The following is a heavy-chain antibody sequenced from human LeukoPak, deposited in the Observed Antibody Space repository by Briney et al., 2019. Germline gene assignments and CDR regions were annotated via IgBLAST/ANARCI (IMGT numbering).Heavy chain of an antibody. J-gene: IGHJ4*02. Sequence: GGSLRLSCAASGFTFRSYSMNWVRQAPGKGLEWVSFISGMSSTIYYADSVKGRFTISRDNAKNSLYLQMNSLRAEDTAVYYCARDLIHYGDYDYWGQGTLVTVSS. V-gene: IGHV3-48*01. D-gene: IGHD4-17*01. CDR1: GFTFRSYS. CDR2: ISGMSSTI. CDR3: ARDLIHYGDYDY.